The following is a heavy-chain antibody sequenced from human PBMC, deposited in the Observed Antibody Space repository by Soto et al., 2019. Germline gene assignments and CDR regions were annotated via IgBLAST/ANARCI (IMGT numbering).Heavy chain of an antibody. J-gene: IGHJ4*02. V-gene: IGHV4-4*02. Sequence: QVQLQESGPGLVKPSGTLSLTCAVSSGSISSSNWWSWVRQPPGKGLEWIGEIYHSGSTNYNPSLTRLVTISVDKSKNQFSLKLSSVTAADTAVYYCARPLSQTYYYGSGSSTPYFDYWGQGTLVTVSS. CDR1: SGSISSSNW. CDR3: ARPLSQTYYYGSGSSTPYFDY. D-gene: IGHD3-10*01. CDR2: IYHSGST.